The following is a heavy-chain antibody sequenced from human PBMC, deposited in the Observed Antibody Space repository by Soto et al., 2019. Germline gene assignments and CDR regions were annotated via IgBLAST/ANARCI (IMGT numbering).Heavy chain of an antibody. Sequence: VQLVQSGGGLVQPGGSLRLSCEASGFIVRANYMSWVRQAPGKGLEWVSSIYRDGSTVYSDSVKDRFTISRDSSTNTLNLDINSLRPEDTAFYLCTLQFRFTSDAFDVWGQGTMVTVSS. CDR2: IYRDGST. CDR3: TLQFRFTSDAFDV. V-gene: IGHV3-66*01. D-gene: IGHD3-3*01. J-gene: IGHJ3*01. CDR1: GFIVRANY.